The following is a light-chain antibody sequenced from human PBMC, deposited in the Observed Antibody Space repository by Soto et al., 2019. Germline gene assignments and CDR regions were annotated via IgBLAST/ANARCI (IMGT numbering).Light chain of an antibody. V-gene: IGLV2-14*03. CDR2: DVS. CDR1: SSDVGGYNY. J-gene: IGLJ1*01. CDR3: SSYTTSNTRQRV. Sequence: QSALTQHASVSGSPGQSITISCTGTSSDVGGYNYVSWYQHHPGKAPKLMIFDVSNRPSGVSNRFSGSKSGNTASLTISGLQPEDESDYYCSSYTTSNTRQRVCGTGTKRTVL.